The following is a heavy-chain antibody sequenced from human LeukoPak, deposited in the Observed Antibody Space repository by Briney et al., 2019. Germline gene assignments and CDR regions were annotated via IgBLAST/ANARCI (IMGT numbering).Heavy chain of an antibody. J-gene: IGHJ4*02. CDR3: ARAPRGGTRDSYYFDY. Sequence: GGSLRLSCAASGFTFSDFWMYWVRQAPGKGLVWISNINEYGTTAYADSVKGRFAISRDNAKNILYLQMNSLRAEDTAVYYCARAPRGGTRDSYYFDYWGQGTLVTVSS. D-gene: IGHD1-14*01. CDR2: INEYGTT. CDR1: GFTFSDFW. V-gene: IGHV3-74*01.